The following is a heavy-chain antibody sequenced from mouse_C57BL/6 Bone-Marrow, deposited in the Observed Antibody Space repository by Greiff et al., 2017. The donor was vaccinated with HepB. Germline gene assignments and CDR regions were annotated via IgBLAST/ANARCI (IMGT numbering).Heavy chain of an antibody. D-gene: IGHD3-2*02. V-gene: IGHV5-6*01. CDR3: ARKQLRMDY. CDR2: ISSGGSYT. Sequence: EVHLVESGGDLVKPGGSLKLSCAASGFTFSSYGMSWVRQTPDKRLEWVATISSGGSYTYYPDSEKGRFTISRDNAKNTLYLQMSSLKSEDTAMYYCARKQLRMDYWGQGTSVTVSS. CDR1: GFTFSSYG. J-gene: IGHJ4*01.